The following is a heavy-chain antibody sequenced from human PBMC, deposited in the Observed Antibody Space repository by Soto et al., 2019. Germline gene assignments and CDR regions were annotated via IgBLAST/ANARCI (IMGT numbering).Heavy chain of an antibody. V-gene: IGHV4-31*03. CDR3: ARIEMASIK. CDR2: IYYTGST. J-gene: IGHJ4*02. CDR1: CASIMSGGYY. Sequence: SETLSLTCSFSCASIMSGGYYWSWLRQSPGKGLEWIGHIYYTGSTFYSPSLKSRLTISLDTSKNQFSLDLRSVTAADTAMYYCARIEMASIKWGRGTLVTVSS.